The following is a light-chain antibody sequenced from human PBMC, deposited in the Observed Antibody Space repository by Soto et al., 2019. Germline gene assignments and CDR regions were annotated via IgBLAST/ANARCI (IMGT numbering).Light chain of an antibody. CDR2: EDK. CDR1: SGSIASNY. V-gene: IGLV6-57*04. Sequence: NFMLTQPHSVSESPGKTVTISCTRSSGSIASNYVQWYQQRPGSAPTTVIYEDKQRPSGVPDRFSGSTDGSSNSASLTISGLQTEDEGDYYCQSYDSSTVVFGGGTKLTAL. CDR3: QSYDSSTVV. J-gene: IGLJ2*01.